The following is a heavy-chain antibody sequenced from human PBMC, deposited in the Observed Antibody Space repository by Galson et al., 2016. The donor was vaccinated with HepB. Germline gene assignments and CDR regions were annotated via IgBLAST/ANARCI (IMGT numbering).Heavy chain of an antibody. Sequence: SLRLSCAASGFTVSSNYMSWIRQVPGKGLEWLSYIGRSGGKVAYADSVKGRFTISRDNAKNSLFLQMNSLRAEDTAVYYCARDNYCSGGNCPRAGDSSDIWGQGTMVTVSS. CDR3: ARDNYCSGGNCPRAGDSSDI. J-gene: IGHJ3*02. CDR1: GFTVSSNY. CDR2: IGRSGGKV. V-gene: IGHV3-11*01. D-gene: IGHD2-15*01.